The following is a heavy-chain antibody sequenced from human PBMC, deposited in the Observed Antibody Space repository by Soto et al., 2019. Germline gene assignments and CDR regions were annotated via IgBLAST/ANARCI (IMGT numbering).Heavy chain of an antibody. CDR3: ARERAYCGGDCYSLDY. CDR1: GYTFTGYY. CDR2: INPNSGGT. J-gene: IGHJ4*02. V-gene: IGHV1-2*04. Sequence: ASVKVSCKASGYTFTGYYMHWVQQAPGQGLEWMGWINPNSGGTNYAQKFQGWVTMTRDTSISTAYMELSRLRSDDTAVYYCARERAYCGGDCYSLDYWGQGTLVTVSS. D-gene: IGHD2-21*02.